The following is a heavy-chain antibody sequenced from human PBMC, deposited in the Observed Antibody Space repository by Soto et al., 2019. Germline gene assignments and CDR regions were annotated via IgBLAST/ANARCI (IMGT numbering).Heavy chain of an antibody. CDR2: IWYDGSNK. CDR3: ARDSGERIQLWLLELFPDY. V-gene: IGHV3-33*01. J-gene: IGHJ4*02. CDR1: GFTFSSYG. D-gene: IGHD5-18*01. Sequence: GGSLRLSCAASGFTFSSYGMHWVRQAPGKGLEWVAVIWYDGSNKYYADSVKGRFTISRDNSKNTLYLQMNSLRAEDTAVYYCARDSGERIQLWLLELFPDYWGQGTLVTVSS.